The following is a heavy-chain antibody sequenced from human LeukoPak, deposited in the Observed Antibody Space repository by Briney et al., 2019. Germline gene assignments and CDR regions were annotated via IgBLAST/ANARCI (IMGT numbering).Heavy chain of an antibody. Sequence: SETLSLTCTVSGGSISSSSYYWGWIRQPPGKGLEWIGSIYYSGSTYYNPSLKSRVTISVDASKNQFSLKLSSVTAADTAVYYCARAPPSSSYGSYYFDYWGQGTLVTVSS. CDR2: IYYSGST. V-gene: IGHV4-39*01. CDR3: ARAPPSSSYGSYYFDY. D-gene: IGHD6-13*01. CDR1: GGSISSSSYY. J-gene: IGHJ4*02.